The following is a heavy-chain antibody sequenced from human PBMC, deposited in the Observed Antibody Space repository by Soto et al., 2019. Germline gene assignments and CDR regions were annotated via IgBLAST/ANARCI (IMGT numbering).Heavy chain of an antibody. J-gene: IGHJ5*02. CDR1: GDSVSSNSAA. CDR3: ARDWAEGSSWSLNWFDP. Sequence: LSLTCAISGDSVSSNSAAWNWIRQSPSRGLEWLGRTYYRSKWYNDYAVSVKSRITINPDTSKNQFSLQLNSVTPEDTAVYYCARDWAEGSSWSLNWFDPWGQGTLVTVSS. D-gene: IGHD6-13*01. V-gene: IGHV6-1*01. CDR2: TYYRSKWYN.